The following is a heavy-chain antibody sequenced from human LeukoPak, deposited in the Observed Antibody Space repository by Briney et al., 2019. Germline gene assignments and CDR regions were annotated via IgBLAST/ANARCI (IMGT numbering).Heavy chain of an antibody. Sequence: TGGSLRLSCAASGLIFGDYWMHWVRQAPGKGLVWVSRINVDDSTIDYADSVKGRFTVSRDNAKNTVYLQMNSLRADDTAVYYCTRDLVGATSDFWGPGTLVTVSS. V-gene: IGHV3-74*01. J-gene: IGHJ4*02. CDR1: GLIFGDYW. D-gene: IGHD1-26*01. CDR2: INVDDSTI. CDR3: TRDLVGATSDF.